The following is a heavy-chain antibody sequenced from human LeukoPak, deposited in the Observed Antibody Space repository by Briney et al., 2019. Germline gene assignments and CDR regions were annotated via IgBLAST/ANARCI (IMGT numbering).Heavy chain of an antibody. J-gene: IGHJ4*02. Sequence: GGSLRLSCAASGFTFDDYGMSWVRQAPGKGLEWVSGINWNGGSTGYADSVKGRFTISRDNAKNSLYLQMNSLRAEDTAVYYCARVGLPKESYYYDSSGYLIDYWGQGTLVTVSS. CDR1: GFTFDDYG. CDR2: INWNGGST. V-gene: IGHV3-20*04. CDR3: ARVGLPKESYYYDSSGYLIDY. D-gene: IGHD3-22*01.